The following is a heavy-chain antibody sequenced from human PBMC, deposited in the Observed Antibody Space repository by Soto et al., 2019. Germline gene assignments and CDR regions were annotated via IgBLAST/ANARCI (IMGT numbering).Heavy chain of an antibody. V-gene: IGHV3-23*01. CDR2: ISGSGGST. J-gene: IGHJ4*02. Sequence: PGGSLRLSCAASGFTFSSHAMSWVRQAPGKGLEWVSAISGSGGSTYYADSVKGRFTISRDNSKNTLYLQMNSLRAEDTAVYYCAKDRGGIVVVPAAIYWGQGTLVTSPQ. CDR1: GFTFSSHA. CDR3: AKDRGGIVVVPAAIY. D-gene: IGHD2-2*01.